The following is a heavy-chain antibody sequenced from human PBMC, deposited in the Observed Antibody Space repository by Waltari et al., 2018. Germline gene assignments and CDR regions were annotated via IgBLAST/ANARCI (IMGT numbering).Heavy chain of an antibody. CDR2: INHSGST. V-gene: IGHV4-34*01. CDR1: GGSFSGYY. J-gene: IGHJ4*02. D-gene: IGHD3-16*01. Sequence: QVQLQQWGAGLLKPSETLSLTCAVYGGSFSGYYWSWIRQPPGKGLEWIGEINHSGSTNYNPSLKRRVTISVDTSKNQFSLKLSSGTAADTAVYYCARGRGASWGQGTLVTVSS. CDR3: ARGRGAS.